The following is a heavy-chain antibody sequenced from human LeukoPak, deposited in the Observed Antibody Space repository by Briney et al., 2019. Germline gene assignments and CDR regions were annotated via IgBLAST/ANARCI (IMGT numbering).Heavy chain of an antibody. Sequence: KPGGSLRLSCAASGFTSSGYSMTWLRQAPGKGLEWVSSISGSSSYIDYVDSVKGRFTISRDNAKNSLYLQMNSLRAEDTAVYYCAIDYDFWSGYYLSRPPHYWGQGILVTVSS. CDR3: AIDYDFWSGYYLSRPPHY. CDR2: ISGSSSYI. J-gene: IGHJ4*02. V-gene: IGHV3-21*01. D-gene: IGHD3-3*01. CDR1: GFTSSGYS.